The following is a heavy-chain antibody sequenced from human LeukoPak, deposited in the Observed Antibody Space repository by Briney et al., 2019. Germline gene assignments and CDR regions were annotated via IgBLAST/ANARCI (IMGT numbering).Heavy chain of an antibody. Sequence: NPGGSLRLSCAASGFTFSSYSMNWVRQAPGKGLEWVSSISSSSSYIYYADSVKGRFTLSRDNAKNSLYLQMNSLRAEDTAVYYCARENIVLMVYAIDDWGQGTLVTVSS. CDR1: GFTFSSYS. J-gene: IGHJ4*02. D-gene: IGHD2-8*01. V-gene: IGHV3-21*01. CDR2: ISSSSSYI. CDR3: ARENIVLMVYAIDD.